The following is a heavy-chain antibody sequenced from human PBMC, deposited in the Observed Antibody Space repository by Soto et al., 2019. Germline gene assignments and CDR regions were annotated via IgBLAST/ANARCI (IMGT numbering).Heavy chain of an antibody. V-gene: IGHV3-30*18. J-gene: IGHJ4*02. Sequence: GGSLRLSCAASGFTFSSYGMHWVRQAPGKGLEWVAVISYDGSNKYYADSVKGRFTISRDNSKNTLYLQMNSLRAEDTAVYYCAKDPTPVVAAAGRRGSYYFDYWGQGTLVTVSS. CDR2: ISYDGSNK. D-gene: IGHD6-13*01. CDR1: GFTFSSYG. CDR3: AKDPTPVVAAAGRRGSYYFDY.